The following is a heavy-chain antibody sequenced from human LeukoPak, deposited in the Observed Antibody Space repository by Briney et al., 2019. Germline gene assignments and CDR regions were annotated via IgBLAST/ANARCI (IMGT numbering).Heavy chain of an antibody. V-gene: IGHV3-30*04. J-gene: IGHJ6*03. CDR3: AKSLRDPSYSGILVPMDV. Sequence: GGSRRLSCAPSAFTFGNFSLHWVRQAPGKGLEWVAVMSSDGNSKYYADSVKGRFTIFRDTSKNTLNLQMHSLKIEDTAVYYCAKSLRDPSYSGILVPMDVWGKGTTVSVSS. D-gene: IGHD5-12*01. CDR1: AFTFGNFS. CDR2: MSSDGNSK.